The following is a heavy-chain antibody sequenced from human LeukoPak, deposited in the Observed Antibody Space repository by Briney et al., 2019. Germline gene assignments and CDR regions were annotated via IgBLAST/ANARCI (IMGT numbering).Heavy chain of an antibody. Sequence: PGESLRLSCAASGFSVSNKYMSWVRQAPGKGLEWVSVIYTGGDTYYADSVRGRFTTSRDNSKNTVNLQMNSLRAEDTALYYCAGGQMFTSGGFDDWGQGTLVTVSS. CDR3: AGGQMFTSGGFDD. V-gene: IGHV3-53*01. CDR2: IYTGGDT. CDR1: GFSVSNKY. J-gene: IGHJ4*02. D-gene: IGHD6-19*01.